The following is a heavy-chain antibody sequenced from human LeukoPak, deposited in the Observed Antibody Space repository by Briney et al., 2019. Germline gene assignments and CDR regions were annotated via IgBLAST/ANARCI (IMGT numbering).Heavy chain of an antibody. CDR2: INPNSGGT. D-gene: IGHD3-16*01. J-gene: IGHJ4*02. CDR1: GYTFTGYY. Sequence: ASVKVSCKASGYTFTGYYMHWVRQAPGQGLEGMGWINPNSGGTNYAQKFQGRVTMTRDTSISTAYMELSRLRSDDTAVYYCARDNQQHGGSGNDYWGQGTLVTVSS. CDR3: ARDNQQHGGSGNDY. V-gene: IGHV1-2*02.